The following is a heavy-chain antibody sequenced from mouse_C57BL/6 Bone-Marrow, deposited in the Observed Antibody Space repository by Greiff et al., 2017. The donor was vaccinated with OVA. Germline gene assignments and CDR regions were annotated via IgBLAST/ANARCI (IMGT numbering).Heavy chain of an antibody. CDR1: GFNIKDDY. V-gene: IGHV14-4*01. CDR3: TTKGVFDD. J-gene: IGHJ2*01. Sequence: VQLQQSGAELVRPGASVKLSCTASGFNIKDDYMHWVKQRPEQGLEWIGWIDPENGDTEYASKFQGKATITADTSSNTAYLQLSSLTSEDTAVYYCTTKGVFDDWGQGTTLTVSS. CDR2: IDPENGDT.